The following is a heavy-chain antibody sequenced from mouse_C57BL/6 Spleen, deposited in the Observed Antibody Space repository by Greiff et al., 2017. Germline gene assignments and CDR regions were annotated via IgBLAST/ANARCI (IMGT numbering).Heavy chain of an antibody. J-gene: IGHJ2*01. D-gene: IGHD4-1*01. Sequence: EVHLVESGGGLVQPGGSMKLSCVASGFTFSNYWMNWVRQSPEKGLEWVAQIRLKSDNYESHYAESVKERFTISRDESKIDVYLQRNDLRAEDTGIYDCTRLGPYYFDYWGQGTTLTVSS. V-gene: IGHV6-3*01. CDR2: IRLKSDNYES. CDR3: TRLGPYYFDY. CDR1: GFTFSNYW.